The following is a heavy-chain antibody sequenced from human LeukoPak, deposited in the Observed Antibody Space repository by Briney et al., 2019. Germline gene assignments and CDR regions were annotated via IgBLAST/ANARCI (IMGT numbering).Heavy chain of an antibody. V-gene: IGHV7-4-1*02. CDR2: INTNTGNP. CDR1: GYTSTSYA. CDR3: ARILHHELVINNYYFDY. J-gene: IGHJ4*02. Sequence: GASVKVSCKASGYTSTSYAMNWVRQAPGQGLEWMGWINTNTGNPTYAQGFTGRFVFSLDTSVSTAYLQISSLKAEDTAVYYCARILHHELVINNYYFDYWGQGTLVTVSS. D-gene: IGHD3-22*01.